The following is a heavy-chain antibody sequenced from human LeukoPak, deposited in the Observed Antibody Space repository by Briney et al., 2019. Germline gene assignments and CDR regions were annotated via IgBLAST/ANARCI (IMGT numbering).Heavy chain of an antibody. J-gene: IGHJ4*02. CDR2: IYSSGST. D-gene: IGHD5-18*01. CDR3: ARGYGYYFES. V-gene: IGHV4-59*03. Sequence: SGTLSLTCTVSGGSISSYYWNWIRQPPGKGLEWIGYIYSSGSTNYNPSLKSRVAISVDTSRNQYSLKLSSVTTADTAVYYCARGYGYYFESWGQGTLVTVSS. CDR1: GGSISSYY.